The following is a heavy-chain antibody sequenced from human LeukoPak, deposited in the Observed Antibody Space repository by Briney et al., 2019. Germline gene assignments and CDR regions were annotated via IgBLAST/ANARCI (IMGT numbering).Heavy chain of an antibody. Sequence: GGSLRLSCTASAFAFSSYGMHWVRQAPGKGLEWVAVIWSDGSNKYYAESVKGRFTISRDNSKNTLYLEMNSLRAEDTAVYYCASAPYSGWPFDYWGQGTLVTVSS. J-gene: IGHJ4*02. CDR3: ASAPYSGWPFDY. D-gene: IGHD6-19*01. CDR1: AFAFSSYG. V-gene: IGHV3-33*01. CDR2: IWSDGSNK.